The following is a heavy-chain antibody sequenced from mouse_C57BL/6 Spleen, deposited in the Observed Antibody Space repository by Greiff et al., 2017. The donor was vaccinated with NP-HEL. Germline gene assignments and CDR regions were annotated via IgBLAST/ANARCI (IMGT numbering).Heavy chain of an antibody. D-gene: IGHD3-2*02. V-gene: IGHV14-4*01. CDR2: IDPENGDT. CDR1: GFNIKDDY. Sequence: EVQLQQSGAELVRPGASVKLSCTASGFNIKDDYMHWVKQRPEQGLEWIGWIDPENGDTEYASKFQGKATITADTSSNTAYLQLSSLTSEDTAVYYWTTDSSGLAWFAYWGQGTLVTVSA. CDR3: TTDSSGLAWFAY. J-gene: IGHJ3*01.